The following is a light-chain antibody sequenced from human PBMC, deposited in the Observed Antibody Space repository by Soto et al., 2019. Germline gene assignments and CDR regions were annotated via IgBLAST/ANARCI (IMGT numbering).Light chain of an antibody. CDR1: QDISNF. CDR3: LQDYNYPLT. Sequence: DIRMTKSPSDMSSSVGDRVTITCRASQDISNFLVWFQQRPGKVPKRLMYSANRLESGVPSRFSGSGSGTDFTLTISSLQPEDFATYYCLQDYNYPLTFGGGTK. CDR2: SAN. V-gene: IGKV1-17*03. J-gene: IGKJ4*01.